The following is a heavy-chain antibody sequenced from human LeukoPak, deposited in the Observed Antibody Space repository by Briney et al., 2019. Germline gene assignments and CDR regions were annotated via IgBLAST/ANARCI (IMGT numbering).Heavy chain of an antibody. CDR2: INPNSGDT. D-gene: IGHD3-22*01. V-gene: IGHV1-2*02. CDR3: ARDERYDSSGYPFVY. Sequence: GASVKVSCKASGYTFTGYFMHWVRQAPGQGLEWMGWINPNSGDTNYAQKFQGRVTMTRDTSISTAYMELSRLRSDDTAVYYCARDERYDSSGYPFVYWGQGTLVTVSS. CDR1: GYTFTGYF. J-gene: IGHJ4*02.